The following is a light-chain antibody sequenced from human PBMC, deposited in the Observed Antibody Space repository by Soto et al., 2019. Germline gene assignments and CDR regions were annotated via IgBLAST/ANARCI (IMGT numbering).Light chain of an antibody. CDR1: QGISNW. V-gene: IGKV1D-16*01. Sequence: DIQMTQSPSSLSASVGDRVTITCRASQGISNWLAWYQQKPGKAPKLLIYAASTLQSGVPSRFSGSGSGTDFTLTISCLQSEDFATYYCQQYYSYPLFTFGPGTKVDIK. CDR2: AAS. J-gene: IGKJ3*01. CDR3: QQYYSYPLFT.